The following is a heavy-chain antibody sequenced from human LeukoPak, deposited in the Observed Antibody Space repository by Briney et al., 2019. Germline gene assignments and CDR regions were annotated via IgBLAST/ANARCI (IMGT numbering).Heavy chain of an antibody. V-gene: IGHV3-7*05. D-gene: IGHD3-10*01. CDR2: IKRYGGDK. J-gene: IGHJ4*02. CDR3: ARWVYVSGSWFLDS. CDR1: DFTFIYYW. Sequence: GGALGLSFPASDFTFIYYWMTWVRPAPGKGMEWVGSIKRYGGDKYYVDSVRGRFTISRDNAKNSLYLQMNSLRAEDTAVYYCARWVYVSGSWFLDSWGQGTLVTVSS.